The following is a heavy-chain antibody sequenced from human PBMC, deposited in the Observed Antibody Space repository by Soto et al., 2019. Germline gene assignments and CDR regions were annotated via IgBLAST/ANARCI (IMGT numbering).Heavy chain of an antibody. V-gene: IGHV1-69*13. CDR1: GGTFTNYA. CDR2: IIPIFGTT. CDR3: ARVMATRLDY. Sequence: ASVKVSCKASGGTFTNYAVSWVRQAPGQGLEWMGDIIPIFGTTNYAQKFQGRVTIAADESTSTAYMELSSLRSEDTAVYYCARVMATRLDYWGQGTLVTVSS. D-gene: IGHD1-26*01. J-gene: IGHJ4*02.